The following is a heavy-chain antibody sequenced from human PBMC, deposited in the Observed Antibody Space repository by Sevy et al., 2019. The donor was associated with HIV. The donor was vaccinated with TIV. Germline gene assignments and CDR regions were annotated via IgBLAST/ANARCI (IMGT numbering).Heavy chain of an antibody. V-gene: IGHV5-51*03. CDR1: GYSFINYW. D-gene: IGHD6-13*01. CDR3: ARRGSSWYSGELDY. CDR2: IYPGDSDT. J-gene: IGHJ4*02. Sequence: RQGESLKISCKGSGYSFINYWIGWVSQMPGKGLEWMGIIYPGDSDTRYSPSFQGQVTISVDKSISTAYLQWSSLKASDTAMYYCARRGSSWYSGELDYWGQGTLVTVSS.